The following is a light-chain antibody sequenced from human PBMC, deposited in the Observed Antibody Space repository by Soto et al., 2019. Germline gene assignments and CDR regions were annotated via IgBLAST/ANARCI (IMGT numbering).Light chain of an antibody. J-gene: IGKJ1*01. CDR3: QQAKIFPLA. CDR2: GAS. V-gene: IGKV1-12*01. CDR1: QDISTY. Sequence: DIQMTQSPSSVSASVGDRVTITCRASQDISTYLVWYQQKPGTAPNLLISGASSLQSGVPSRFSGSGSGTDFTLTITSLQPEDVATYYCQQAKIFPLAFGQGTKVEIK.